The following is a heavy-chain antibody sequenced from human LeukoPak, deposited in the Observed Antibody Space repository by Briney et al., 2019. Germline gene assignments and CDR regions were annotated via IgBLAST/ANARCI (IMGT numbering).Heavy chain of an antibody. Sequence: GGSLRLSCAASGFTFSSYVMSWVRQAPGKGLEWVSAISGSGDSTKYVDSVKGRFTISRDNSKNTLYLQMNSLRAEDTAVYYCAKDERNWNYNLASQTYDWGQGTLVTVSS. V-gene: IGHV3-23*01. J-gene: IGHJ4*02. D-gene: IGHD1-7*01. CDR3: AKDERNWNYNLASQTYD. CDR2: ISGSGDST. CDR1: GFTFSSYV.